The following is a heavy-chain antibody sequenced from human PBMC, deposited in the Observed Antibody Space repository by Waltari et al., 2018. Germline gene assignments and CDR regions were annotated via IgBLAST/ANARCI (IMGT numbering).Heavy chain of an antibody. CDR3: AKGSGQTFNLLQTQ. Sequence: EVQLVESGGGLVQPGRSLRLSCAASGFTFDDYAMHWVRQAPGKGLEWVSGISWNSGSIGYADSVKGRFTISRDNAKNALYLQMNSLRAEDTALYYCAKGSGQTFNLLQTQWGQGTLVTVSS. J-gene: IGHJ4*02. CDR2: ISWNSGSI. V-gene: IGHV3-9*01. D-gene: IGHD6-19*01. CDR1: GFTFDDYA.